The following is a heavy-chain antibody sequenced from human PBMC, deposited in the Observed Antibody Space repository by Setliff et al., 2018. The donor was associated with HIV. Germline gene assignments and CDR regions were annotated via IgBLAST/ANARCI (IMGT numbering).Heavy chain of an antibody. CDR1: GFTLSHYS. CDR3: ARDPVATIPRGFDI. J-gene: IGHJ3*02. V-gene: IGHV3-48*04. Sequence: PGESLKISCAASGFTLSHYSMNWVRQAPGKGLEWVSYIGGRGSTIYYADSVKGRYTISRDSAHNSPYLQMNSLRVDDTAVYYCARDPVATIPRGFDIWGQGTMVTVSS. CDR2: IGGRGSTI. D-gene: IGHD5-12*01.